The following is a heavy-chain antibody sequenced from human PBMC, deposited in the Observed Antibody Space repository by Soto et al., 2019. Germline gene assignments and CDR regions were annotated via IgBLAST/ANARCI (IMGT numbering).Heavy chain of an antibody. CDR2: SSVYRGNT. D-gene: IGHD6-19*01. CDR1: GYTFNSYG. J-gene: IGHJ6*02. CDR3: VRSAMAGDYYDYGTDV. Sequence: ASVKVSCKTSGYTFNSYGISWVRQARGQGLEWMGWSSVYRGNTNYAQKFQGRVTMTTDTSTSTAYMELTSLRFEDTAVYYCVRSAMAGDYYDYGTDVWGQGKRVAVSS. V-gene: IGHV1-18*01.